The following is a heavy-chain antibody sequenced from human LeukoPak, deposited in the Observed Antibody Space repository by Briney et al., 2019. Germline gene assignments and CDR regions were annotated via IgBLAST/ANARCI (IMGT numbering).Heavy chain of an antibody. J-gene: IGHJ5*02. Sequence: PSETLSLTCTVSGGSISSYYWSWIRQPAGKGLEWIGRIYTSGSTNYNPSLKSRVTMSVDTSKNQFSLKLSSVTAADTAVYYCARITYYYGSGSLGWFDPWGQGTLVTVSS. CDR3: ARITYYYGSGSLGWFDP. D-gene: IGHD3-10*01. V-gene: IGHV4-4*07. CDR2: IYTSGST. CDR1: GGSISSYY.